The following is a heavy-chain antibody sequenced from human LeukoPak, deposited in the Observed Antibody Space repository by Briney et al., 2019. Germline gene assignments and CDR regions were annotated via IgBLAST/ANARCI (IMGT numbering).Heavy chain of an antibody. J-gene: IGHJ6*02. D-gene: IGHD5/OR15-5a*01. V-gene: IGHV1-3*01. CDR2: INAGNGNT. Sequence: ASVKVSCKASGYTFTSYAMHWVRQAPGQRLEWMGWINAGNGNTKYSQKFQGRVTITRDTSASTAYMELSSLRSEDTAVYYCARDVDIVSSPSYYYYGMDVWGQGTTVTVSS. CDR1: GYTFTSYA. CDR3: ARDVDIVSSPSYYYYGMDV.